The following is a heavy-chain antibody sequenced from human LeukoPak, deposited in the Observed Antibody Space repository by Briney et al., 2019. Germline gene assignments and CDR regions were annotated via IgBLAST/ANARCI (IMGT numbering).Heavy chain of an antibody. CDR1: GGSISSYY. J-gene: IGHJ4*02. Sequence: PSETLSLTCTVSGGSISSYYWSWIRQPPGKGLEWIGYIYYSGSTNYNPSLKSRVTISVDTSKKQFTLKVRSVTAAETAVYYCARVAGSGGWYPAEDYFDYWGQGTLVTVSS. CDR2: IYYSGST. CDR3: ARVAGSGGWYPAEDYFDY. D-gene: IGHD6-19*01. V-gene: IGHV4-59*08.